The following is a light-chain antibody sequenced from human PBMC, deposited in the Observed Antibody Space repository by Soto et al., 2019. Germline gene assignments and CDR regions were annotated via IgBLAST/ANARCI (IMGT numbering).Light chain of an antibody. CDR3: QQSFTAPIT. Sequence: DIQMTQTPSSLSASVGDRVTFTCRTSQSINNHLNCYQQKPGEAPKLLIYGSSSLHYGVPSRFSGSGSGSAFTLTISSLQPEDSATYYCQQSFTAPITFGQGTLPEIK. V-gene: IGKV1-39*01. J-gene: IGKJ5*01. CDR1: QSINNH. CDR2: GSS.